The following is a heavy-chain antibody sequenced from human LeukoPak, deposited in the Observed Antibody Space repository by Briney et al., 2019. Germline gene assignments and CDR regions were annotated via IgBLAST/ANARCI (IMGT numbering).Heavy chain of an antibody. CDR2: IDSDGSTT. D-gene: IGHD2/OR15-2a*01. CDR1: GFTFSDYW. CDR3: ASGYYSTSKGGNGY. V-gene: IGHV3-74*01. Sequence: GGSLTLSCAASGFTFSDYWTHWVRQAPGKGLVWVSRIDSDGSTTNYADSVKGRFTISRDNAKNTLYLQMNSLRAEDTAVYYCASGYYSTSKGGNGYWGQGTLVTVSS. J-gene: IGHJ4*02.